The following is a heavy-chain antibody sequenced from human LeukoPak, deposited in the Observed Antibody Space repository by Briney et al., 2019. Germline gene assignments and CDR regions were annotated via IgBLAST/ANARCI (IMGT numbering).Heavy chain of an antibody. D-gene: IGHD2-2*01. V-gene: IGHV4-39*01. CDR3: ARHNCTGSSCYSDY. CDR1: GGSISIASYY. Sequence: SETLPLTCTVSGGSISIASYYWGWIRQPPGKGLEWLGNIYYTGTPHYNPSLKSRVTISVDTSKGQFSLKVTSVTAADTAVYFCARHNCTGSSCYSDYWGHGALVIVSS. J-gene: IGHJ4*01. CDR2: IYYTGTP.